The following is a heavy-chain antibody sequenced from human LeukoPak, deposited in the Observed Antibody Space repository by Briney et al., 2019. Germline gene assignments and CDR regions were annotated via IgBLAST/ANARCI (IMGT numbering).Heavy chain of an antibody. CDR3: ARDPLAIFGVGDYYYYYYGMDV. CDR2: ISAYNGNT. J-gene: IGHJ6*02. D-gene: IGHD3-3*01. CDR1: GYTFTSYG. V-gene: IGHV1-18*01. Sequence: GASVKVSCKASGYTFTSYGTSWVRQAPGQGLEWMGWISAYNGNTNYAQKLQGRVTMTTDTSTSTAYMELSSLRSEDTAVYYCARDPLAIFGVGDYYYYYYGMDVWGQGTTVTVSS.